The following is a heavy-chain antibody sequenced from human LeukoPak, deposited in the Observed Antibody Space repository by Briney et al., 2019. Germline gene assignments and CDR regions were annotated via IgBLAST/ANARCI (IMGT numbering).Heavy chain of an antibody. CDR2: IKQDGSEK. CDR3: ARAKSAVLLWFGDLYDY. CDR1: GFTFSSYW. D-gene: IGHD3-10*01. J-gene: IGHJ4*02. Sequence: GGSLRLSCAASGFTFSSYWMSWVRQAPGKGLEWVANIKQDGSEKYYVDSVKGRFTISRDNAKNSLYLQMNSLRAEDTAVYYCARAKSAVLLWFGDLYDYWGQGTLVTVSS. V-gene: IGHV3-7*01.